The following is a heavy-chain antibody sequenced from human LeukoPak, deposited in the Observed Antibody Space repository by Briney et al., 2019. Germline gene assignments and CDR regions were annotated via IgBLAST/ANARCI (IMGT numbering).Heavy chain of an antibody. CDR2: ISGSGGST. V-gene: IGHV3-23*01. D-gene: IGHD3-3*01. J-gene: IGHJ4*02. Sequence: PGGSLRLSCAASGFTFSSYAMSWVRQAPGKGLEWVSAISGSGGSTYYADSVKGRFTVSRDNSKNTLYLQMNSLRAEDTAVYYCAKERDYDFWSGYPYYFDYWGQGTLVTVSS. CDR1: GFTFSSYA. CDR3: AKERDYDFWSGYPYYFDY.